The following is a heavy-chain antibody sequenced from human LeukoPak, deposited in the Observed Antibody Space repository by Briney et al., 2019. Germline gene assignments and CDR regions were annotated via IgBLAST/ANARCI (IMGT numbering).Heavy chain of an antibody. J-gene: IGHJ5*02. D-gene: IGHD3-3*01. CDR3: ARVSAKDFWAARPGNWFDP. V-gene: IGHV3-7*04. CDR2: IKDDGSEK. CDR1: GFTFSNYW. Sequence: GGSLRLSCAASGFTFSNYWMSWVRQAPGKGLEWVANIKDDGSEKYYVDSVKGRFTISRDNAKNSLYLQMNSLRAEDTSVYYCARVSAKDFWAARPGNWFDPWGQGTLVTVSS.